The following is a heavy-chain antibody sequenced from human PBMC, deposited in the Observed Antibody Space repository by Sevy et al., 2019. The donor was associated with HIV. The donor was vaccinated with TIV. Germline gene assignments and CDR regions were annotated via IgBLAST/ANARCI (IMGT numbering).Heavy chain of an antibody. CDR1: GGSITSLY. Sequence: SETLSLTCTVSGGSITSLYWNWIRQPPGKGLEWIANIYYNGHINYIPSLKSRVTLSLDTSKNQFSLRLSSVTAADTAMYDCEGENAWGRGYSWGQGTLVTVSS. CDR3: EGENAWGRGYS. D-gene: IGHD1-26*01. J-gene: IGHJ4*02. V-gene: IGHV4-59*08. CDR2: IYYNGHI.